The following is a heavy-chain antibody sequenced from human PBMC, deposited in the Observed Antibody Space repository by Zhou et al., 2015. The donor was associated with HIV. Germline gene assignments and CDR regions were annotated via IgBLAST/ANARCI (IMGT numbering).Heavy chain of an antibody. CDR3: ADGSGSYWPLGEDYGMDV. D-gene: IGHD3-10*01. V-gene: IGHV1-69*06. CDR1: GGTFSSYA. CDR2: IIPIFGTA. J-gene: IGHJ6*02. Sequence: QVQLVQSGAEVKKPGSSVKVSCKASGGTFSSYAISWVRQAPGQGLEWMGGIIPIFGTANYAQKFQGRVTITADKSTSTAYMELSSLRSEDTAVYYCADGSGSYWPLGEDYGMDVWGQGTTVTVSS.